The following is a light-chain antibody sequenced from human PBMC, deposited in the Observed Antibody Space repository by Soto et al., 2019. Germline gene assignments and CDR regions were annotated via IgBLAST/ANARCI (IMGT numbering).Light chain of an antibody. Sequence: QSALTQPASVSGSPGQSITISCTGTSSDVGGYDWVSWYQQHPGKAPKLMVCDVIQRPSGVSYRFSGSKSGNTAFLTISGLQAEDEANYYCSSYSSSNSVVFGGGTQLTVL. CDR1: SSDVGGYDW. CDR3: SSYSSSNSVV. J-gene: IGLJ3*02. V-gene: IGLV2-14*03. CDR2: DVI.